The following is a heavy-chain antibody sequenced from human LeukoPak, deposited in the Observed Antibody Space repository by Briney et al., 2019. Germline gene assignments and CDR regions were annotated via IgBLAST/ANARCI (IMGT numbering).Heavy chain of an antibody. CDR3: ARDRGKDFLDN. CDR2: VRSDGSDT. Sequence: GTSLRLSCATSGLTFTNHGFHWVRQAAGKGLEWVAFVRSDGSDTYHANSVKGRFRISRDNSKNTVYLQMNSLRADDTALYYCARDRGKDFLDNWGQGTQVTVSS. CDR1: GLTFTNHG. J-gene: IGHJ4*02. V-gene: IGHV3-33*01. D-gene: IGHD4-23*01.